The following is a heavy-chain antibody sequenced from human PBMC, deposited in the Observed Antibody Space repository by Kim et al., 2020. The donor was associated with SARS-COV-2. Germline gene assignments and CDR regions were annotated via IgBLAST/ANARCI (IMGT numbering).Heavy chain of an antibody. CDR1: AYTFTAYY. CDR3: ARDHCTGGACYSSTFDY. V-gene: IGHV1-2*06. D-gene: IGHD2-15*01. CDR2: INPYSGGT. Sequence: ASVKVSCKASAYTFTAYYIHWVRQGPGQGLEWMGRINPYSGGTNYAQRFQGRVTMTRDTSISTAYMELSRLRSDDTAVYYCARDHCTGGACYSSTFDYWGQGTLVTVSS. J-gene: IGHJ4*02.